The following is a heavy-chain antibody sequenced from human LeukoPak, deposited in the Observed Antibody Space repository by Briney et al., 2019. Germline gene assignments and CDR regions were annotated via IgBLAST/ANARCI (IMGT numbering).Heavy chain of an antibody. V-gene: IGHV3-23*01. CDR1: GFTFSSYA. Sequence: PGGSLRLSCAASGFTFSSYAMSWVRQAPGKGLEWVSAISGSGGSTYYADSVKGRFTISRDNSKNTLYLQMNSLRAEDTAVYYCSRLIVGATTLDYWGQGTLVTVSS. D-gene: IGHD1-26*01. CDR3: SRLIVGATTLDY. CDR2: ISGSGGST. J-gene: IGHJ4*02.